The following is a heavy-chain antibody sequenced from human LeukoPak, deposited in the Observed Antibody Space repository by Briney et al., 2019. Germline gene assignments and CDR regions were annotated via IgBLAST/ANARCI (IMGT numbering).Heavy chain of an antibody. CDR2: ISAYNDNA. D-gene: IGHD6-13*01. J-gene: IGHJ3*02. Sequence: GASVNVSCKPSGYSFTNYGISCVRQAPGQGGEWMGWISAYNDNAHYAQGLEGRVTMTSETSTRTAYMELRRLRSDDTAVYYCARDVASSWLDAFDIWGQGTMVTVSS. CDR1: GYSFTNYG. CDR3: ARDVASSWLDAFDI. V-gene: IGHV1-18*01.